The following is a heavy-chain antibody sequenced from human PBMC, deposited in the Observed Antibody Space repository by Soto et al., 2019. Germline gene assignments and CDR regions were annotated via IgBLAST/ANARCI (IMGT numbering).Heavy chain of an antibody. CDR3: AGGTGGLSDS. V-gene: IGHV3-7*05. Sequence: GGSLRLSCTASGFTFSSYWMNWVRQAPGKGLEWVANIKQDGSEKYYVDSVKGRFTISRDNAKNSLYLQINSLRAEDTAVYYCAGGTGGLSDSWGQGTLVTVPS. CDR2: IKQDGSEK. CDR1: GFTFSSYW. J-gene: IGHJ4*02. D-gene: IGHD3-9*01.